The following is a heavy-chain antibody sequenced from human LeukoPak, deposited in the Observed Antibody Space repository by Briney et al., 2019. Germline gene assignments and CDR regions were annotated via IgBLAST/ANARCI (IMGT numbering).Heavy chain of an antibody. CDR1: GGSISSGGYS. Sequence: PSQTLSLTCAVSGGSISSGGYSWSWIRQPPGKGLEWIGEINHSGSTNYNPSLKSRVTISVDTSKNQFSLKLSSVTAADTAVYYCARRRTKYQLFHPYYFDYWGQGTLVTVSS. J-gene: IGHJ4*02. CDR3: ARRRTKYQLFHPYYFDY. V-gene: IGHV4-30-2*01. CDR2: INHSGST. D-gene: IGHD2-2*01.